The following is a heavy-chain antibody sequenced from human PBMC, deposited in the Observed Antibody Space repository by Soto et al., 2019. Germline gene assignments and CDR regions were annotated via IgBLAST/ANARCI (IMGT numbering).Heavy chain of an antibody. J-gene: IGHJ3*02. V-gene: IGHV3-33*01. D-gene: IGHD3-10*01. Sequence: QVQLVESGGGVVQPGKSLRLSCEASGFTFSDYIIHWVRQAPGKGLEWLALVWSYGRSGGNDKYYADSVKGRFTISRDDSRDTVYLQLNSLTAEDTAIFYCAGERKLLGENQHDTFDIWGQGTMVTVSS. CDR3: AGERKLLGENQHDTFDI. CDR1: GFTFSDYI. CDR2: VWSYGRSGGNDK.